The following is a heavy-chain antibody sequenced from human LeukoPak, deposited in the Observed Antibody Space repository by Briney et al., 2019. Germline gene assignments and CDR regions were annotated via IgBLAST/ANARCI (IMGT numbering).Heavy chain of an antibody. CDR3: AREITGTTLLQPENWFDP. D-gene: IGHD1-7*01. Sequence: ASVKVSCKASGGTFSSYAISWVRQAPGQGLEWMGWINPNSGGTNYAQKFQGRVTMTRDTSISTAYMELSRLRSDDTAVYYCAREITGTTLLQPENWFDPWGQGTLVTVSS. J-gene: IGHJ5*02. CDR2: INPNSGGT. CDR1: GGTFSSYA. V-gene: IGHV1-2*02.